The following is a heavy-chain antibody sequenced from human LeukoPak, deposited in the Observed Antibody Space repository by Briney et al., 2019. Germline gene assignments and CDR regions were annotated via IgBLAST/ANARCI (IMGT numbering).Heavy chain of an antibody. J-gene: IGHJ4*02. CDR3: AKGSSGWYDGAYYFDY. Sequence: PGGSLRLSCAASGFTFSSYSMNWVRQAPGKGLEWVSYISSSSSTIYYADSVKGRFTISRDNAKNSLYLQMNSLRAEDTAVYYCAKGSSGWYDGAYYFDYWGQGTLVTVSS. D-gene: IGHD6-19*01. CDR2: ISSSSSTI. CDR1: GFTFSSYS. V-gene: IGHV3-48*01.